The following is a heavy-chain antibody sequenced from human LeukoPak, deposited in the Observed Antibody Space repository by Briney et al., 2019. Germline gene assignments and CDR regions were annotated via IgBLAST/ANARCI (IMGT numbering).Heavy chain of an antibody. V-gene: IGHV4-59*01. CDR1: GGSISSYY. CDR2: IYYSGST. D-gene: IGHD6-13*01. J-gene: IGHJ3*02. CDR3: ARGGSSRKGAFDI. Sequence: SETLSLTCTVSGGSISSYYRSWIRQPPGKGLEWIGYIYYSGSTHYNPSLKSRVTISVDTSKNQFSLKLSSVTAADTAMYYCARGGSSRKGAFDIWGQGTMVTVSS.